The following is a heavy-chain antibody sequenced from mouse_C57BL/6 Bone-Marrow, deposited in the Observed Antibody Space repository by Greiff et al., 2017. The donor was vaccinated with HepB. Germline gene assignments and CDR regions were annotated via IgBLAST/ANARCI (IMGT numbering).Heavy chain of an antibody. Sequence: EVMLVESGGGLVKPGGSLKLSCAASGFTFSSYAMSWVRQTPEKRLEWVATISDGGSYTYYPDNVKGRFTISRDHAKNNLYLQMSHLKSEDTAMYYCARDGYYAFAYWGQGTLVTVSA. J-gene: IGHJ3*01. CDR2: ISDGGSYT. CDR1: GFTFSSYA. CDR3: ARDGYYAFAY. D-gene: IGHD2-3*01. V-gene: IGHV5-4*01.